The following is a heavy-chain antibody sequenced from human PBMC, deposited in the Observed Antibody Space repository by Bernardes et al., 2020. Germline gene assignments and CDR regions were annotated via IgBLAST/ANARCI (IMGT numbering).Heavy chain of an antibody. CDR2: INTDGEST. V-gene: IGHV3-74*01. CDR1: GFTFTEFC. Sequence: GRSLRLSCEVSGFTFTEFCMHWVRQVPGKGLEWVSRINTDGESTVYADSVRGRFTISRDNTKNTVSLQMNSLRVDDTAIYFCARSTGAAFYFDKWGQGSLVTVSS. D-gene: IGHD7-27*01. CDR3: ARSTGAAFYFDK. J-gene: IGHJ4*02.